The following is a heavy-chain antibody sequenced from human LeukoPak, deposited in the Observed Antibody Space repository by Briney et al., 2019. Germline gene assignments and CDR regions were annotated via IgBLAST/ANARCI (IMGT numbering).Heavy chain of an antibody. V-gene: IGHV4-31*03. Sequence: SETLSLTCTVSGGYINSGGFYWSWIRQHPGQGLEWIGYIYYTGSTYYNPSLKSRVTISVDTSKSQFSLKLYSVTAADTAVYYCVRDYFDWFFSPWGQGTLVTVSS. CDR2: IYYTGST. D-gene: IGHD3-9*01. CDR3: VRDYFDWFFSP. CDR1: GGYINSGGFY. J-gene: IGHJ5*02.